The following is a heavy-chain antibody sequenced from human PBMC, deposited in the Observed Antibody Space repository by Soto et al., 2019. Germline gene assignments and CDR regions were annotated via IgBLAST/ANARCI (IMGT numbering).Heavy chain of an antibody. J-gene: IGHJ4*02. CDR1: GGSISTYW. CDR2: IYYSGST. CDR3: ARSRGSTRSFDY. Sequence: SETLSLTCTVSGGSISTYWWSWIRQPPRKGLEWIGYIYYSGSTNYNPSLKSRVTISVDTSKNQFSLKLTSVTAADTAVYYCARSRGSTRSFDYWGQGTLVAVSS. D-gene: IGHD2-15*01. V-gene: IGHV4-59*01.